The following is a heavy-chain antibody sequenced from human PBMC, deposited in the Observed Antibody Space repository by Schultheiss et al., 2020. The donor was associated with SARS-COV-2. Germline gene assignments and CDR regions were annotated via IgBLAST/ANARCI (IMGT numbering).Heavy chain of an antibody. Sequence: SVKVSCKASGFTFTSSAVQWVRQARGQRLEWMGGIIPIFGTANYAQKFQGRVTITADESTSTAYMELSSLRSEDTAVYYCARDGSSSWYRYGMDVWGQGTTVTVSS. CDR2: IIPIFGTA. V-gene: IGHV1-69*13. J-gene: IGHJ6*02. CDR1: GFTFTSSA. D-gene: IGHD6-13*01. CDR3: ARDGSSSWYRYGMDV.